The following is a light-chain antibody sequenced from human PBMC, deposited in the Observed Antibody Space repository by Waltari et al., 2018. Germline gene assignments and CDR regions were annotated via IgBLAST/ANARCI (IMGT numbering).Light chain of an antibody. J-gene: IGKJ4*01. CDR3: QQLNSFPLT. V-gene: IGKV1-9*01. CDR1: QDICES. CDR2: GAS. Sequence: IQLTQSPSSLSASVGARVSITFRASQDICESLAWYQQTPGKAPKLLISGASTLQRGVPSRFSGSGSGTDFTLSISSLQPEDFATYFCQQLNSFPLTFGGGTKVEI.